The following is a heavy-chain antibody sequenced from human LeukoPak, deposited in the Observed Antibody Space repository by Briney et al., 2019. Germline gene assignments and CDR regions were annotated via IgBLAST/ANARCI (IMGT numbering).Heavy chain of an antibody. V-gene: IGHV3-23*01. CDR2: ISGSADYT. D-gene: IGHD6-19*01. CDR3: AKGTPDVAVATF. Sequence: GGSLRLSCAASGFTFNPYAMSWVRQAPRKGLEWVSAISGSADYTFYTDSVKGRFTISRDNSKNTLYLQMNSLRAEDTALYYCAKGTPDVAVATFWGQGTMVTVSS. CDR1: GFTFNPYA. J-gene: IGHJ3*01.